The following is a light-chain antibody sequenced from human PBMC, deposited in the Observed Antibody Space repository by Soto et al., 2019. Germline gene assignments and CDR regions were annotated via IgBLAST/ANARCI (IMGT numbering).Light chain of an antibody. CDR1: SSDVGGYNY. V-gene: IGLV2-14*01. CDR3: CSFTTSSTYV. Sequence: QPVLTQSASLSGSPGQPITISCTGTSSDVGGYNYVSWYQQYPGKAPKVMIYDVTNRPSGVSNRFSGSRSGNTASLTISGLQAEDEADYYCCSFTTSSTYVFGTGT. J-gene: IGLJ1*01. CDR2: DVT.